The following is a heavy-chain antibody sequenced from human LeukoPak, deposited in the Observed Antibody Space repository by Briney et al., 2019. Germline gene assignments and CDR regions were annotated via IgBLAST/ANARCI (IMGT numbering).Heavy chain of an antibody. Sequence: SETLSLTCTVSGGSISSYYWSWIRQPPGKGLEWIGYIYYSGSTNYNPSLKSRVTISVDTSKNQFSLKLSSVTAADTAVYYCARSYGSGSYCDYWGQGTLVTVSS. V-gene: IGHV4-59*08. CDR1: GGSISSYY. CDR2: IYYSGST. J-gene: IGHJ4*02. D-gene: IGHD3-10*01. CDR3: ARSYGSGSYCDY.